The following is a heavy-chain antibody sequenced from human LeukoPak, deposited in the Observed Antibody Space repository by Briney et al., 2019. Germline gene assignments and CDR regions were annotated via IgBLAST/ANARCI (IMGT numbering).Heavy chain of an antibody. CDR1: GYTFTGYY. CDR3: ATLLAPHTLFDY. V-gene: IGHV1-69-2*01. CDR2: VDPEDGET. Sequence: ASVKVSCKASGYTFTGYYMHWVRQAPGKGLEWMGLVDPEDGETIYAEKFQGRVTITADTSTDTAYMELSSLRSEDTAVYYCATLLAPHTLFDYWGQGTLVTVSS. J-gene: IGHJ4*02.